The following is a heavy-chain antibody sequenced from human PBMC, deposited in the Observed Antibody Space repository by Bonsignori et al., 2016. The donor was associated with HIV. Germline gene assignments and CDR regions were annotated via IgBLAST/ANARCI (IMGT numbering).Heavy chain of an antibody. CDR3: ASPSSNYFGSGDYMDV. D-gene: IGHD3-10*01. V-gene: IGHV3-21*01. CDR2: ISSDGTYT. Sequence: GESLKISCVASGVTSFRYSLNWVRQAPGKGLEWVSSISSDGTYTFYADAVKGRCTISRDNAKNSVYLQMNGLRGEDTAMYYCASPSSNYFGSGDYMDVWGKGTWVTVSS. CDR1: GVTSFRYS. J-gene: IGHJ6*03.